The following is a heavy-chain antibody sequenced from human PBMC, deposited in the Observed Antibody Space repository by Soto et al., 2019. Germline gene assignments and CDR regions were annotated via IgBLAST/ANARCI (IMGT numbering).Heavy chain of an antibody. Sequence: SETLSLTCTVSGGSISSYYWSCIRQPPGKGLEWIGYIYYSGSTNYNPSLKSRVTISVDTSKNQFSLKLSSVTAADTAVYYGERDLMGFDTWGQGALVTVSS. CDR3: ERDLMGFDT. J-gene: IGHJ5*02. D-gene: IGHD2-8*01. CDR1: GGSISSYY. V-gene: IGHV4-59*01. CDR2: IYYSGST.